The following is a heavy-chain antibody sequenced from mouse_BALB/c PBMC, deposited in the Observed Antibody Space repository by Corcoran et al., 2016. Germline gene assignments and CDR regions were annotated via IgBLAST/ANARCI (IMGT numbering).Heavy chain of an antibody. CDR3: ASIYYDYAWFAY. CDR1: GFNIKDYY. J-gene: IGHJ3*01. CDR2: IDPENGNT. V-gene: IGHV14-1*02. Sequence: EVQLQQSGAELVRPGALVKLSCKASGFNIKDYYMHWVKQRPEQGLAWIGWIDPENGNTIYDPKFQGKASITAYTSSNTAYLQLSSLTSEDTAVYYCASIYYDYAWFAYWGQGTLVTVSA. D-gene: IGHD2-4*01.